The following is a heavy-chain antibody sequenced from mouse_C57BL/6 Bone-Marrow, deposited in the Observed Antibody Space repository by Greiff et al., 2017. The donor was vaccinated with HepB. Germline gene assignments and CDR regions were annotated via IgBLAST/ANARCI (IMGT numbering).Heavy chain of an antibody. Sequence: QVQLRQPGTELVKPGASVKLSCKASGYTFTSYWMHWVKQRPGQGLEWIGNINPSNGGTNYNEKFKSKATLTVDKSSSTAYMQLSSLTSEDSAVYYCARSSSITTVGSNAMDYWGQGTSVTVSS. D-gene: IGHD1-1*01. CDR1: GYTFTSYW. V-gene: IGHV1-53*01. CDR3: ARSSSITTVGSNAMDY. J-gene: IGHJ4*01. CDR2: INPSNGGT.